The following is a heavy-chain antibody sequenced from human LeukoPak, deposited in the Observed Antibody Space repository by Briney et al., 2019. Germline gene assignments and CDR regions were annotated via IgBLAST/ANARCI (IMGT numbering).Heavy chain of an antibody. CDR3: ARETLAARMFDY. CDR2: ISSDGSSI. J-gene: IGHJ4*02. D-gene: IGHD6-6*01. CDR1: GFTLSDYE. V-gene: IGHV3-48*03. Sequence: GGSLRLSCAASGFTLSDYEMNWVRQAPGKGLEWISYISSDGSSIFCEDSVKGRVTISRDNAKNSLYLQMRSLRAEDTAVYYCARETLAARMFDYWGQGALVTVSS.